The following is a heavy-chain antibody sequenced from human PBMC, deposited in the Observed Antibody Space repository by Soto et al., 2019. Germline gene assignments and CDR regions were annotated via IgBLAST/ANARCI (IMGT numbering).Heavy chain of an antibody. CDR3: ARELAAACFDY. Sequence: QVQLQESGPGLVKPSGTLSLTCAVSGGSISSSNWWSWVRQPPGKGLEWIGEIYHSGSTNYNPSLKSRVTSSGXKSKNQSSLKLSSVTAADTAVYYCARELAAACFDYWGQGTLVTVSS. D-gene: IGHD6-13*01. V-gene: IGHV4-4*02. J-gene: IGHJ4*02. CDR2: IYHSGST. CDR1: GGSISSSNW.